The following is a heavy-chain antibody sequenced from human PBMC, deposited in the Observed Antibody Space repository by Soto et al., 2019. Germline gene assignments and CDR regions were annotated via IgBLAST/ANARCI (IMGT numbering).Heavy chain of an antibody. CDR1: GFTFSSYW. V-gene: IGHV3-74*01. CDR2: INSDGSST. J-gene: IGHJ4*02. D-gene: IGHD3-3*01. Sequence: EVQLVESGGGLVQPGGSLRLSCAASGFTFSSYWMHWVRQAPGKGLVWVSRINSDGSSTSYADSVKGRFTISRDNAKNTLYLQMNSLSAEDTAVYYCARTHQRITIFGVVIHDYFDYWGPGTLVTVSS. CDR3: ARTHQRITIFGVVIHDYFDY.